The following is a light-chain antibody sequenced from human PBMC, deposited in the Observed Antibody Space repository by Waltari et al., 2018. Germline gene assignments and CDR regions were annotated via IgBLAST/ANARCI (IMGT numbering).Light chain of an antibody. Sequence: QSVLTQPPSVSGAPGQTVTISCTGSSSNIGADYGLHWYQQLPGTAPKLLIDNGANRPSGVPDRFSGSRSGTSASLAITGLQAEDEADYFCHSYDRSLDGVVFSGGTKLTVL. CDR2: NGA. J-gene: IGLJ2*01. CDR3: HSYDRSLDGVV. V-gene: IGLV1-40*01. CDR1: SSNIGADYG.